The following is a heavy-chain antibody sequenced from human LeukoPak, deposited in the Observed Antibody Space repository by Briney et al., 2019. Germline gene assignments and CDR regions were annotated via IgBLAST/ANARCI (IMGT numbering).Heavy chain of an antibody. Sequence: PGRSLRLSCAASGFTFDDYAMHWVRQAPGKGLEWVSGISWNSGSIGYADSVKGRFTISRDNAKNSLYLQMNSLRAEDMALYYCAKDVTPYAYCTNGVCPDAFDIWGQGTMVTVSS. V-gene: IGHV3-9*03. CDR1: GFTFDDYA. CDR3: AKDVTPYAYCTNGVCPDAFDI. D-gene: IGHD2-8*01. CDR2: ISWNSGSI. J-gene: IGHJ3*02.